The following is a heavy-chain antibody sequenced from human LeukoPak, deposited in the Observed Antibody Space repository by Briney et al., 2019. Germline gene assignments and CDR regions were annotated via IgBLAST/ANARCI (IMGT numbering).Heavy chain of an antibody. CDR3: ARNAYYYDSSGIDY. J-gene: IGHJ4*02. CDR2: IYYSGST. Sequence: SETLSLTCTVSGGSVSSGSYYWSWIRQPPGKGLEWIGYIYYSGSTNSNPSLKSRVTISVDTSKNQFSLKLSSVTAADTAVYYCARNAYYYDSSGIDYWGQGTLVTVSS. CDR1: GGSVSSGSYY. V-gene: IGHV4-61*01. D-gene: IGHD3-22*01.